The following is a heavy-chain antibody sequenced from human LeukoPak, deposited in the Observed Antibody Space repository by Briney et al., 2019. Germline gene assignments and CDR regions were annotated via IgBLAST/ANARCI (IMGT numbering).Heavy chain of an antibody. CDR2: IRYDGSNK. Sequence: GGSLRLSCAASGFTVSSYGMHWVRRAPGKGLEWVAFIRYDGSNKYYADSVKGRFTISRDNSKNTLYLQMNSLRAEDTAVYYCAKDPSDYGDYGGFDYWGQGTLVTVSS. J-gene: IGHJ4*02. CDR3: AKDPSDYGDYGGFDY. CDR1: GFTVSSYG. D-gene: IGHD4-17*01. V-gene: IGHV3-30*02.